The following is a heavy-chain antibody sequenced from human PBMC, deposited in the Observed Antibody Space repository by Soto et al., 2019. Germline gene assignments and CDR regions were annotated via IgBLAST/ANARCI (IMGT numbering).Heavy chain of an antibody. J-gene: IGHJ4*02. D-gene: IGHD5-18*01. Sequence: SETLSLTCTVSGGSISSYYWSWIRQPPGKGLEWIGYIHYSGSTNYNPSLNSRVTISLDTSKKQFSLKLSSVTAADTAVYYCARLAAMGEFDYWGQGTLVTVSS. CDR3: ARLAAMGEFDY. CDR2: IHYSGST. V-gene: IGHV4-59*08. CDR1: GGSISSYY.